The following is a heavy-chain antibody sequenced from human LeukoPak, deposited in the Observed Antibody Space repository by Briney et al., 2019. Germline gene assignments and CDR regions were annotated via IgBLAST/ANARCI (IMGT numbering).Heavy chain of an antibody. CDR1: GFTFSTYA. V-gene: IGHV3-23*01. J-gene: IGHJ4*02. D-gene: IGHD1-26*01. CDR2: LSDTSSMI. Sequence: GGSLRLSCAASGFTFSTYAMTWVRQAPGKGLEWVSTLSDTSSMIYYADSVKGRFTISRDNSKNTVYLQMNSLRVDDTAVYYCVKDGGIYPAWYFDCWGQGTLVTVSS. CDR3: VKDGGIYPAWYFDC.